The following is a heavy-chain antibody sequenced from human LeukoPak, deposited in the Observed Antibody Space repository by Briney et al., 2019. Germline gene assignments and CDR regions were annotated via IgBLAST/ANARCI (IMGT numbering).Heavy chain of an antibody. D-gene: IGHD3-10*01. CDR2: INHSGST. Sequence: SETLSLTCAVYGGSFSGYYWSWIRQPQGKGLEWIGEINHSGSTNYNPSLKSRVTISVDTSKNQFSLKLSSVTAADTAVYYCARDGSGSYYRDWGQGTLVTVSS. J-gene: IGHJ4*02. CDR1: GGSFSGYY. CDR3: ARDGSGSYYRD. V-gene: IGHV4-34*01.